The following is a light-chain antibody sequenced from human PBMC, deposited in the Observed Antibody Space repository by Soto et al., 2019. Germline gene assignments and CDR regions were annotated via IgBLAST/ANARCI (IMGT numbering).Light chain of an antibody. Sequence: VLTQSPATLSLSPGDTAVLSCRASQTIGNYFAWYQHKPGLPPRLLVYDSSNRAAGAPARFSGSGSGPESTLTIAALQAEDFGTYYCQLRTNWPAEFSFGPGTRVDL. J-gene: IGKJ3*01. V-gene: IGKV3-11*01. CDR2: DSS. CDR3: QLRTNWPAEFS. CDR1: QTIGNY.